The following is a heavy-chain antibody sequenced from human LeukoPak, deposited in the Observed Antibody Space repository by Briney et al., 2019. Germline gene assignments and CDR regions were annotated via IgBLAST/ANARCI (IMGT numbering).Heavy chain of an antibody. CDR3: AKEFYSSGWYWSFGY. CDR2: ISYDGSHK. Sequence: GGSLRLSCAASGFIFSSYGMHWVRQAPGKGLEWVAVISYDGSHKYYADSVKGRFTISRDNSKNTLYLQMNSLRAEDTAVYYCAKEFYSSGWYWSFGYWGQGTLVTVSS. D-gene: IGHD6-19*01. CDR1: GFIFSSYG. V-gene: IGHV3-30*18. J-gene: IGHJ4*02.